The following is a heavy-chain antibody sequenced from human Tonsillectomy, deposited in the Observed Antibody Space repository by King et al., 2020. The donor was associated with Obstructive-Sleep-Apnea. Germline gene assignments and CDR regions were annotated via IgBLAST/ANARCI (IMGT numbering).Heavy chain of an antibody. Sequence: VQLQESGPALVKPSETLSLTCTVSGGSISGNYWSWIRQPPGKGLEWIGSIYYDGSTNYNPSLESRVTISVDTSKNQFSLEVTSVTTADTAKYFCARDGLHYGGPGNSFAFWGQGTVVTVSP. CDR1: GGSISGNY. D-gene: IGHD4/OR15-4a*01. J-gene: IGHJ3*01. CDR2: IYYDGST. CDR3: ARDGLHYGGPGNSFAF. V-gene: IGHV4-59*01.